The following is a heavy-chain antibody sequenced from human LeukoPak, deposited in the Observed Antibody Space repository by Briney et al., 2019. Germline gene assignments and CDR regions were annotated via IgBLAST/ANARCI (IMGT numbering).Heavy chain of an antibody. CDR3: AKGLRFLEWSILYGSGSHVPYYMDV. D-gene: IGHD3-3*01. V-gene: IGHV4-61*02. CDR1: GDSISSGSYY. Sequence: SETLSLTCTVSGDSISSGSYYWSWIRQPAGKGLEWIGRIYTSGSTNYNPSLRSRVTISVDTSKNQFSLKLSSVTAADTAVYYCAKGLRFLEWSILYGSGSHVPYYMDVWGKGTTVTVSS. CDR2: IYTSGST. J-gene: IGHJ6*03.